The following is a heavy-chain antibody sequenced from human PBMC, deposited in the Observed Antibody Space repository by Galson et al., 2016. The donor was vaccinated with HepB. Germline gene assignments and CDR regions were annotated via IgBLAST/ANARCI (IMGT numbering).Heavy chain of an antibody. CDR2: ITPKFDTT. V-gene: IGHV1-69*13. D-gene: IGHD2-21*02. Sequence: SVKVSCKASRGTFSSYSLSWVRQAPGQGLEWMGGITPKFDTTNYAQKFRGRVRFIADELTSTAYMELSSLRSEDTAVYYCARVGVVVTTIPDFDYYYGMDVWGRGTTVTVSS. CDR1: RGTFSSYS. CDR3: ARVGVVVTTIPDFDYYYGMDV. J-gene: IGHJ6*02.